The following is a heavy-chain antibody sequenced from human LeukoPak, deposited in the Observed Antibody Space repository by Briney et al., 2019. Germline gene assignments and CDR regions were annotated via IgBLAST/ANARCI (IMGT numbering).Heavy chain of an antibody. CDR1: GFTVSSNY. Sequence: GGSLRLSCAASGFTVSSNYMSWVRQAPGKGLEWVSVIYSGGSTYYADSVKGRFTISRDNSKNTLYLQMNSLRAEDTAVYYCAKDRDFWSGYKDYWGQGTLVTVSS. V-gene: IGHV3-66*01. J-gene: IGHJ4*02. CDR2: IYSGGST. CDR3: AKDRDFWSGYKDY. D-gene: IGHD3-3*01.